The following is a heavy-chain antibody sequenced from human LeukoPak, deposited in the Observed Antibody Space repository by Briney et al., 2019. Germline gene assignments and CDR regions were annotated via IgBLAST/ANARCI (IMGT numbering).Heavy chain of an antibody. CDR1: GFTFSSYW. D-gene: IGHD3-10*01. J-gene: IGHJ4*02. V-gene: IGHV3-7*01. CDR2: INQDGSEK. CDR3: AREGRGEYFDY. Sequence: GGSLRLSCAASGFTFSSYWMNWVRQAPGKGLEWVANINQDGSEKYYVDSVKDRCTISRDNGKNSLYLQLNSLRAEDTAVYYCAREGRGEYFDYWGQGTLVTVSS.